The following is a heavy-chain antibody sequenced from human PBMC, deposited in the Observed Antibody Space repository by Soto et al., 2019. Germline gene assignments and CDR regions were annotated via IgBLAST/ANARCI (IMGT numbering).Heavy chain of an antibody. CDR2: IYYSGST. CDR1: GGSISSYY. Sequence: QVQLQESGPGLVKPSETLSLTCTVSGGSISSYYWSWIRQPPGKGLEWIGYIYYSGSTNYNPSLKSRVNISVDTSKNQLSLKLSSVTAADTAVYYCARDLRGSEWLGGMDVWGQGTTVTVSS. V-gene: IGHV4-59*01. J-gene: IGHJ6*02. CDR3: ARDLRGSEWLGGMDV. D-gene: IGHD6-19*01.